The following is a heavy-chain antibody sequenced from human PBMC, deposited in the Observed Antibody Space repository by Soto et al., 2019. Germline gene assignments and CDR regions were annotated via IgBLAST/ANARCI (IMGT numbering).Heavy chain of an antibody. D-gene: IGHD3-9*01. V-gene: IGHV3-23*01. CDR2: ISGSGGST. Sequence: EVQLLESGGGLVQPGGSLRLSCAASGFTFSTYDLNWVRQAPGKGLEWVSSISGSGGSTSYADSVKGRFTISRDNSKNSLYLRMNSLRAEDTAVYYCAKPAYDILTGYRRLTPGFHFDSWGQGTRVTVSS. CDR3: AKPAYDILTGYRRLTPGFHFDS. CDR1: GFTFSTYD. J-gene: IGHJ4*02.